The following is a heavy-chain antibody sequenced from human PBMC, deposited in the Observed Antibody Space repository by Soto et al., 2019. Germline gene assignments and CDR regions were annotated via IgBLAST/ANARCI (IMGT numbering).Heavy chain of an antibody. CDR3: ARDSLTTVTRDWFDP. J-gene: IGHJ5*02. D-gene: IGHD4-17*01. V-gene: IGHV1-18*01. CDR2: ISAYNGNT. CDR1: GYTFTSYG. Sequence: ASVKVSCKASGYTFTSYGISWVLQAPGQGLEWMGWISAYNGNTNYAQKLQGRVTMTTDTSTSTAYMELRSLRSDDTAVYYCARDSLTTVTRDWFDPWGQGTLVTVSS.